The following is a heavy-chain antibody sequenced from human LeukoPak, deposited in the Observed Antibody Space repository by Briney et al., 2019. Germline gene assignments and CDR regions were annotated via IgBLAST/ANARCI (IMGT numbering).Heavy chain of an antibody. CDR1: GFTVSSNY. V-gene: IGHV3-66*02. J-gene: IGHJ3*02. Sequence: PGGSLRLSCAASGFTVSSNYMSWVRQAPGKGLEWVSVIYSGGSTSYSDSVKGRFTISRDNTKNTRYLQINSLRAEDTAVYYCAREAYDSTSLAFDIWGQGTMVTASS. CDR3: AREAYDSTSLAFDI. CDR2: IYSGGST. D-gene: IGHD3-22*01.